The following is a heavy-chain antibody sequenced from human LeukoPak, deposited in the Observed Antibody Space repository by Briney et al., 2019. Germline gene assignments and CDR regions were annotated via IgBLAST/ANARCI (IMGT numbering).Heavy chain of an antibody. Sequence: RPSETLSLTCTVSGGSISSYYWSWIRQPPGKGLEWIGYIYYSGSTNYNPSLKSRVTISVDTSKNQFSLKLSPVTAADTAVYYCARVGVATIKWWFDPWGQGTLVTVSS. D-gene: IGHD5-24*01. CDR3: ARVGVATIKWWFDP. CDR2: IYYSGST. V-gene: IGHV4-59*01. J-gene: IGHJ5*02. CDR1: GGSISSYY.